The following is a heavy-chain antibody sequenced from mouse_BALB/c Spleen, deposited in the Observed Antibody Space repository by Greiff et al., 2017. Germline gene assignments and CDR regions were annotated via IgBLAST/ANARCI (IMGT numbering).Heavy chain of an antibody. CDR2: ISSGSSTI. CDR3: ARRFTTVVAYYAMDY. Sequence: DVQLVESGGGLVQPGGSRKLSCAASGFTFSSFGMHWVRQAPEKGLEWVAYISSGSSTIYYADTVKGRFTISRDNPKNTLFLQMTSLRSEDTAMYYCARRFTTVVAYYAMDYWGQGTSVTVSS. D-gene: IGHD1-1*01. J-gene: IGHJ4*01. CDR1: GFTFSSFG. V-gene: IGHV5-17*02.